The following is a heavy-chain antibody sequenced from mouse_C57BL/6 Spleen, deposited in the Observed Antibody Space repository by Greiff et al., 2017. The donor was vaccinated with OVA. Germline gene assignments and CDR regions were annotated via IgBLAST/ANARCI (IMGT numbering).Heavy chain of an antibody. J-gene: IGHJ3*01. CDR3: ARVYDYDGQAWFAY. D-gene: IGHD2-4*01. CDR2: IHPNSGST. CDR1: GYTFTSYW. Sequence: QVQLQQPGAELVKPGASVKLSCKASGYTFTSYWMHWVKQRPGQGLEWIGMIHPNSGSTNYNEKFKSKATLTVDKSSSTAYMQLSSLTSEDSAVYYCARVYDYDGQAWFAYWGQGTLVTVSA. V-gene: IGHV1-64*01.